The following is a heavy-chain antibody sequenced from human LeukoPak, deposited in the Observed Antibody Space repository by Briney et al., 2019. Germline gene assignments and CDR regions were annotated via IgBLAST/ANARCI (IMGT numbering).Heavy chain of an antibody. CDR2: IYPGDSDT. D-gene: IGHD1-26*01. J-gene: IGHJ3*02. Sequence: GESLKISCKGSGYSFTSYWIGWVRQMPGKGLEWMGIIYPGDSDTGYSPSFQGQVTISADKSISTAYLQWSSLKASDTAMYYCARRPGDSGSSDAFDIWGQGTMVTVSS. CDR1: GYSFTSYW. V-gene: IGHV5-51*01. CDR3: ARRPGDSGSSDAFDI.